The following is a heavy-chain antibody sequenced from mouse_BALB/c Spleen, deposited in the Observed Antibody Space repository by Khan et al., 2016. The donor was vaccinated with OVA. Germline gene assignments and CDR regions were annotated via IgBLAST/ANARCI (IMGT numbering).Heavy chain of an antibody. Sequence: VQLKQSGTVLARPGASVKMSCKASGYSFTSFWMHWVKQRPGQGLEWIGGIFPGNSDTSYNQKFKGKAKLTAVTSASTAYMELSSLTNEDSAVYYCTRGGYGSFAYWGQGTLVTVSA. CDR3: TRGGYGSFAY. CDR2: IFPGNSDT. CDR1: GYSFTSFW. J-gene: IGHJ3*01. D-gene: IGHD1-2*01. V-gene: IGHV1-5*01.